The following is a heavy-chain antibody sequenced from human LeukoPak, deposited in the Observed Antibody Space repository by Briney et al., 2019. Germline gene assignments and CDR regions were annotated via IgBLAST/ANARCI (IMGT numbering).Heavy chain of an antibody. V-gene: IGHV3-23*01. CDR2: ISDSGGRT. CDR3: AKRGVVIRVILVGFHKEAQYFDS. D-gene: IGHD3-22*01. Sequence: AGGSLGLSCAVSGITLSNYGMSWVRQTPGKGLEWVAGISDSGGRTNYADSVKGRFTISRDNPKNTLYLQMNSLRAEDTAVYFCAKRGVVIRVILVGFHKEAQYFDSWGQGALVTVSS. J-gene: IGHJ4*02. CDR1: GITLSNYG.